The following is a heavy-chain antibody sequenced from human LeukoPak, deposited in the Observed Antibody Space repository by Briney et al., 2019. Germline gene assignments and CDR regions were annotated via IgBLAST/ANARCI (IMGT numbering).Heavy chain of an antibody. V-gene: IGHV4-34*01. J-gene: IGHJ4*02. CDR2: INHRRST. Sequence: LSCAASGVTFSTAWMSWIRQPPGKGLEWIGEINHRRSTNYNPSLKSRVTISVDTSKNQFSLKVRSVTAADTAVYYCARGLIGMATTIDYWGQGTLVTVSS. CDR1: GVTFSTAW. D-gene: IGHD5-24*01. CDR3: ARGLIGMATTIDY.